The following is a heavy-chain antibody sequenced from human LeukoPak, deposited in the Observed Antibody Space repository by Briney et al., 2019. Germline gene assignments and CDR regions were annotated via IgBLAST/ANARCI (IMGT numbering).Heavy chain of an antibody. Sequence: SETLSLTCAVYGGSFSGYYWSWIRQPPGKGLEWVGEINHSGSTNYNPSLKSRVTISVDTSKNQFSLKLSSVTAADTAVYYCARAIGYCSSTSCYTMGYYYYYGMDVWGQGTTVTVSS. CDR1: GGSFSGYY. D-gene: IGHD2-2*02. CDR2: INHSGST. CDR3: ARAIGYCSSTSCYTMGYYYYYGMDV. J-gene: IGHJ6*02. V-gene: IGHV4-34*01.